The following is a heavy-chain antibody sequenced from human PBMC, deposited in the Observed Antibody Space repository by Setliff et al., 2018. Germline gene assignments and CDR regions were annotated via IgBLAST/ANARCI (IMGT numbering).Heavy chain of an antibody. J-gene: IGHJ6*03. CDR1: GFTFTSYA. CDR3: ARVGEYRFLEWFMNYYYNYMDA. CDR2: IKQDGSDK. D-gene: IGHD3-3*01. V-gene: IGHV3-7*01. Sequence: PGGSLRLSCAASGFTFTSYAMSWVRQAPGKGLEWVASIKQDGSDKYYVDSVKGRFTISRDNAKNTVYLQMNSLRAEDTAVYYCARVGEYRFLEWFMNYYYNYMDAWGKGTTVTVSS.